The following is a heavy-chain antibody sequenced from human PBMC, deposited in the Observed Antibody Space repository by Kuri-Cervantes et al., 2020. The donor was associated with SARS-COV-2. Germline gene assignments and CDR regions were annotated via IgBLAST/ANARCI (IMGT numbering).Heavy chain of an antibody. J-gene: IGHJ4*02. CDR1: GYTFTGYY. Sequence: ASVKVSCKASGYTFTGYYMHWVRQAPGQGLEWMGWINPNSGGTNYAQKFQGRVTMTRDTSISTAYMELSRLRSDGTAVYYCASFYSSSWYVFDYWGQGTLVTVSS. D-gene: IGHD6-13*01. CDR2: INPNSGGT. V-gene: IGHV1-2*02. CDR3: ASFYSSSWYVFDY.